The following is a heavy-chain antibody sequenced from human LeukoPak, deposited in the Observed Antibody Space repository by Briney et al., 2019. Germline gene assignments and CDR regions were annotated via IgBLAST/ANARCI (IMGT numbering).Heavy chain of an antibody. CDR1: GGSISSYY. J-gene: IGHJ4*02. D-gene: IGHD3-10*01. CDR2: IYHSGST. V-gene: IGHV4-59*12. Sequence: SETLSLTCTVSGGSISSYYWSWIRQPPGKGLEWIGYIYHSGSTYYNPSLKSRVTISVDRSKNQFSLKLSSVTAADTAVYYCASITMVRGVRSLDYWGQGTLVTVSS. CDR3: ASITMVRGVRSLDY.